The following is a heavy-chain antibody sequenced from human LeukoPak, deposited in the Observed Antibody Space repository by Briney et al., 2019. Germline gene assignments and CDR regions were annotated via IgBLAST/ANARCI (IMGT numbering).Heavy chain of an antibody. J-gene: IGHJ4*02. CDR1: GGSISSGGYY. V-gene: IGHV4-31*03. Sequence: SQTLSLTCTVSGGSISSGGYYWSWIRQHPGKGLEWIGYIYYSGTTSYNPSLKSRVTISVDTSKNQFSLKLSSVTAADTAVYSCARIPGYSYGQIAYWGPGTLVTVSS. D-gene: IGHD5-18*01. CDR2: IYYSGTT. CDR3: ARIPGYSYGQIAY.